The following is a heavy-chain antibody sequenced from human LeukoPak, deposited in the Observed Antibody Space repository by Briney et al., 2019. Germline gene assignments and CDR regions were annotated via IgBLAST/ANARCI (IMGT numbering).Heavy chain of an antibody. Sequence: TGGSLRLSCVASGFTFSNYGMSWVRQAPGKGLEWVSVVTYTGADTYYPDSVKGRFTVSRDNSKNTLFLQMNSLRAEDTAVYYCAQQFDYWGQGILVTVSS. D-gene: IGHD6-13*01. J-gene: IGHJ4*02. CDR3: AQQFDY. CDR1: GFTFSNYG. V-gene: IGHV3-23*01. CDR2: VTYTGADT.